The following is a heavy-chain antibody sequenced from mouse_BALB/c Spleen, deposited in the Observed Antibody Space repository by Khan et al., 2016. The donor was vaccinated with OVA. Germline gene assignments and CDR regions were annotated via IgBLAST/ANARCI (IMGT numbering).Heavy chain of an antibody. Sequence: QVQLQQSGPELVRPGVSVKISCKGSGYTFTDYAMHWVKQSHAKSLEWIGLISTYSGNTNYKQKFKGKATMTVDKSSSTAYMELARLTSEDSAIYYCASPGYGGYYDYWGQGTTLTVSS. V-gene: IGHV1S137*01. CDR2: ISTYSGNT. J-gene: IGHJ2*01. D-gene: IGHD2-3*01. CDR1: GYTFTDYA. CDR3: ASPGYGGYYDY.